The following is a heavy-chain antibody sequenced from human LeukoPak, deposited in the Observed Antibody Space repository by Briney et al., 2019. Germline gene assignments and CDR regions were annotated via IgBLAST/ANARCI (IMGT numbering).Heavy chain of an antibody. Sequence: GGSLRLSCAASGFTFNNYAMNWVRQAPGKGLEWVSSISGGGETTYYADSAKGRFTISRDNSQNTLYLQMNSLRAEDTAVYYCARNYADYVGYFFFDYWAQGTLSHVS. CDR3: ARNYADYVGYFFFDY. CDR2: ISGGGETT. V-gene: IGHV3-23*01. CDR1: GFTFNNYA. D-gene: IGHD4-17*01. J-gene: IGHJ4*02.